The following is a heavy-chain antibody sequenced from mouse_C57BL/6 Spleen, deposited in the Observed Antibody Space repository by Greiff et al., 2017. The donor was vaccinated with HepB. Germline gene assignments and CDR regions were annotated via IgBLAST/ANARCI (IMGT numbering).Heavy chain of an antibody. Sequence: EVHLVESGGGLVKPGGSLKLSCAASGFTFSSYAMSWVRQTPEKRLEWVATISDGGSYTYYPDNVKGRFTISRDNAKNNLYLQMSHLKSEDTAMYYCARDKGYYGSSYDWYFDVWGTGTTVTVSS. CDR1: GFTFSSYA. CDR2: ISDGGSYT. D-gene: IGHD1-1*01. V-gene: IGHV5-4*01. CDR3: ARDKGYYGSSYDWYFDV. J-gene: IGHJ1*03.